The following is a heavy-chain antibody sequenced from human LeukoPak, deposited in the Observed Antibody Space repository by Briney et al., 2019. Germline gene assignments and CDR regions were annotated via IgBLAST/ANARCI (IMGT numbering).Heavy chain of an antibody. CDR3: ARDFQLFH. CDR1: GFTFSSYG. CDR2: IWYDGSSK. V-gene: IGHV3-33*01. J-gene: IGHJ4*02. Sequence: GGSLRLSCAASGFTFSSYGMHWARQAPGKGLEWVALIWYDGSSKHYADSVRGRFTISRDNSKNTLYLQMNSLRAEDTAVYYCARDFQLFHWGQGTLVTVSS. D-gene: IGHD3-10*01.